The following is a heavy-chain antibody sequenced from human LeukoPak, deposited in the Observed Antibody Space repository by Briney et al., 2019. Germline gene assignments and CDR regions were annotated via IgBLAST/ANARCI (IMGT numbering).Heavy chain of an antibody. CDR1: GFTFSSYG. J-gene: IGHJ3*02. V-gene: IGHV3-33*01. CDR3: ARDFSPLEYSSSYYDAFDI. Sequence: GGSLRLSCAASGFTFSSYGMHWVRQAPGKGLEWVAVIWYDGSNKYYADSVKGRFTISRDNSKNTLYLQMNSLRAEDTAVYYCARDFSPLEYSSSYYDAFDIWGQGTMVTVSS. D-gene: IGHD6-6*01. CDR2: IWYDGSNK.